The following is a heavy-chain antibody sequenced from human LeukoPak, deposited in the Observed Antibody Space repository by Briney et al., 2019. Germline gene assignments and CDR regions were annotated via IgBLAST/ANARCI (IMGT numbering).Heavy chain of an antibody. Sequence: ETLSLTCAVYGGSFSGYYWSWIRQPPGKGLEWIGEINHSGSTNYNPSLKSRVTISVDTSKNQFSLKLSSVTAADTAVYYCARGVRDMVRGVDFDYWGQGTLVTVSS. CDR2: INHSGST. D-gene: IGHD3-10*01. CDR3: ARGVRDMVRGVDFDY. V-gene: IGHV4-34*01. CDR1: GGSFSGYY. J-gene: IGHJ4*02.